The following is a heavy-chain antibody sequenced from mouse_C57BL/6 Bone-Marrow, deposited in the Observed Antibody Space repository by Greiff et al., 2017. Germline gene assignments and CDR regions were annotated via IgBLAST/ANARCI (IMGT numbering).Heavy chain of an antibody. J-gene: IGHJ3*01. CDR2: IDPEDGDT. V-gene: IGHV14-2*01. D-gene: IGHD1-1*01. CDR1: GFNIKDYY. Sequence: VQLKESGAELVKPGASVKLSCTASGFNIKDYYMHWVKQRTEQGLEWIGRIDPEDGDTKYAPKFQGKATITADTSSNTAYLQLSSLTSEDTAVYYCARSKDYCSSAWFAYWGQGTLVTVSA. CDR3: ARSKDYCSSAWFAY.